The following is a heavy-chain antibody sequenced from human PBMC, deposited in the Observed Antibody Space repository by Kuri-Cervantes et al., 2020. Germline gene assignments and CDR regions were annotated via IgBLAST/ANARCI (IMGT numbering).Heavy chain of an antibody. Sequence: ASVKVSCKVSGYTLTELSMHWVRQAPGEGLEWMGGFDPEDGETIYAQKFQGRVTMTEDTSTDTAYMELSSLRSEDTAVYYCATDRGYSSGWYYFDYWGQGTLVTVSS. CDR1: GYTLTELS. CDR3: ATDRGYSSGWYYFDY. CDR2: FDPEDGET. V-gene: IGHV1-24*01. J-gene: IGHJ4*02. D-gene: IGHD6-19*01.